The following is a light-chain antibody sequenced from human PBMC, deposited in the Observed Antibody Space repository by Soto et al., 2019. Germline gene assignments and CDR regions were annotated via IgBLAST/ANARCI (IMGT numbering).Light chain of an antibody. V-gene: IGKV1-9*01. CDR2: GAS. CDR3: QQLNSYSIFT. Sequence: DIQLTQSPSFLSASVGDRVTITCRASQGISSYLAWYQQKPGKAPKLLIFGASTLQSGVPSRFSGSGSGTEFTLTISSLQPEYFATYYCQQLNSYSIFTFGPGTKVDI. J-gene: IGKJ3*01. CDR1: QGISSY.